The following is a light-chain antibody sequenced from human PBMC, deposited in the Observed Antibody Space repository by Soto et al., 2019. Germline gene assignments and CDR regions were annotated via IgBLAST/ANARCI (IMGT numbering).Light chain of an antibody. J-gene: IGLJ1*01. CDR2: DVS. CDR3: SSFTTSTSYV. CDR1: SSDVGAYDY. V-gene: IGLV2-14*03. Sequence: QSVLTQPASVYGSPGQSITISCTGTSSDVGAYDYVSWYQQHPGEVPKLMIFDVSDRPSGVSNRFSGSKSGNTASLTISGLQAEDEADYYCSSFTTSTSYVFGTGTKLTVL.